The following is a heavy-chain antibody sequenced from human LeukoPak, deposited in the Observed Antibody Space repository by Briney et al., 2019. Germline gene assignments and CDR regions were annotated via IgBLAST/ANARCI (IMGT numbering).Heavy chain of an antibody. CDR1: GGTFSSYA. CDR2: IIPIFGTA. Sequence: SVKVSCKASGGTFSSYAISWVRQARGQGLEWMGGIIPIFGTANYAQKFQGRVTITTDESTSTAYMELSSLRSEDTAVYYCARGYVVVVAGSRGSYYMDVWGKGTTVTVSS. V-gene: IGHV1-69*05. D-gene: IGHD2-15*01. J-gene: IGHJ6*03. CDR3: ARGYVVVVAGSRGSYYMDV.